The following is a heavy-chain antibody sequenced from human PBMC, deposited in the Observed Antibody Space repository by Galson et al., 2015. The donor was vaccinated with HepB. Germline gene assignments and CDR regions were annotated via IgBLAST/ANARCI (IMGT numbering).Heavy chain of an antibody. Sequence: KGLEWVSSISGGGGNTFYSESVKGRFTISRDNSKNTLFLQMNSLRADDTAVYSCAKSLRHYPYDMDVWGPGTTVSVSS. CDR2: ISGGGGNT. CDR3: AKSLRHYPYDMDV. V-gene: IGHV3-23*01. J-gene: IGHJ6*02. D-gene: IGHD1-26*01.